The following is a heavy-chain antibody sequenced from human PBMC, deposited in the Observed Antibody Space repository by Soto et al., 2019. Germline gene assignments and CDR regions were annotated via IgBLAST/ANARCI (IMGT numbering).Heavy chain of an antibody. CDR3: ARDDRDFFGDYGRGWFDP. J-gene: IGHJ5*02. D-gene: IGHD4-17*01. Sequence: QVQLQESGPGLVKPSQTLSLTCTVSGGSISSGGYYWSWIHQHPGKGLEWIGYIYHSGITYYNPSLTSLKSRVTISVDTSKNQFSLKLTSVTAADTAVYYCARDDRDFFGDYGRGWFDPWGQGTLVTVSS. V-gene: IGHV4-31*03. CDR1: GGSISSGGYY. CDR2: IYHSGIT.